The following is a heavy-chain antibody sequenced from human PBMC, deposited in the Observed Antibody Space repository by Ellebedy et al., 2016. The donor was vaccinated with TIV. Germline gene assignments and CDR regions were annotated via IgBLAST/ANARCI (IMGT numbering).Heavy chain of an antibody. D-gene: IGHD4-11*01. CDR3: AHIEGDYSNFC. Sequence: GESLKISCVASGSTFRSYAMSWVRQAPGKGLEWVSVITGSGADTYYADSVKGRFTISRDNSKNTLYLQMNSLRAEETAVYYCAHIEGDYSNFCWGQGTLVTVSS. CDR2: ITGSGADT. V-gene: IGHV3-23*01. CDR1: GSTFRSYA. J-gene: IGHJ4*02.